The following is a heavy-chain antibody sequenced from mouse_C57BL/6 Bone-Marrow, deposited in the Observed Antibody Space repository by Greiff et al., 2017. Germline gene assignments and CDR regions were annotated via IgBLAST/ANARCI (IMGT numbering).Heavy chain of an antibody. J-gene: IGHJ4*01. Sequence: VQLQESGAELVKPGASVKMSCKASGYTFTTYPIEWMKQNHGKSLEWIGNFHPYNDDTKYNEKFKGKATLTVEKSSSTVYLELSRLTSDDSAVYDCTIYDYDDAMDYWGQGTSVTVSA. CDR3: TIYDYDDAMDY. V-gene: IGHV1-47*01. CDR1: GYTFTTYP. CDR2: FHPYNDDT. D-gene: IGHD2-4*01.